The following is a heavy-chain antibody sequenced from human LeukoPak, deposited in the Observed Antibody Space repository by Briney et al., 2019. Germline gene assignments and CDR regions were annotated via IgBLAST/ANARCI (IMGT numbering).Heavy chain of an antibody. J-gene: IGHJ6*02. CDR2: AHASGIEK. V-gene: IGHV3-7*01. Sequence: GGSLRLSCAASGFTFSGHWVSWVRQRPGKGLQWVAHAHASGIEKDYVEDVRGRFTISRDNAKNSAHLQMDTLSVEDSAVYYRARDHYGLDVWGQGTTVTVSS. CDR3: ARDHYGLDV. CDR1: GFTFSGHW.